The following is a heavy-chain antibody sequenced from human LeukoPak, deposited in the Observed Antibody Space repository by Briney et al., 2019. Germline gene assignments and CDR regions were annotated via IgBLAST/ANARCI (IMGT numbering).Heavy chain of an antibody. CDR3: ASYNGQWLAWDY. J-gene: IGHJ4*02. CDR1: GGTFSSYA. V-gene: IGHV1-69*05. D-gene: IGHD6-19*01. CDR2: IILIFGTA. Sequence: GSSVKVSCKASGGTFSSYAISWVRQAPGQGLEWMGRIILIFGTANYAQKFQGRVTITTDESTSTAYMELSSLRSEDTAVYYCASYNGQWLAWDYWGQGTLVTVSS.